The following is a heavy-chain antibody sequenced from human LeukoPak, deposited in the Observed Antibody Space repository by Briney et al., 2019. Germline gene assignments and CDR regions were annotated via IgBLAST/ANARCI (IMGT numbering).Heavy chain of an antibody. CDR2: IYTSGST. D-gene: IGHD4-11*01. V-gene: IGHV4-4*07. J-gene: IGHJ6*02. Sequence: SETLSLTCAVSGGSISSYYWSWIRQPAGKGLEWIGRIYTSGSTNYNPSLKSRVTMSVDTSKNQFSLKLSSVTAADTAVYYCARDLRTVTTNYYYYGMDVWGQGTTVTVSS. CDR1: GGSISSYY. CDR3: ARDLRTVTTNYYYYGMDV.